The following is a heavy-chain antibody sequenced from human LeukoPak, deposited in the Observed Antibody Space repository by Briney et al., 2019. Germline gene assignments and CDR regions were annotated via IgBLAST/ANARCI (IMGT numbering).Heavy chain of an antibody. Sequence: GGSLRLSCAASGFTFSRYSMNWVRQAPGKGLEWVSSISSSSSYIYYADSVKGRFTISRDNAKNSLYLQMNSLRAEDTAVYYCARDLKYYGSGGDQRYFDYWGQGTLVTVSS. CDR3: ARDLKYYGSGGDQRYFDY. J-gene: IGHJ4*02. CDR1: GFTFSRYS. CDR2: ISSSSSYI. V-gene: IGHV3-21*01. D-gene: IGHD3-10*01.